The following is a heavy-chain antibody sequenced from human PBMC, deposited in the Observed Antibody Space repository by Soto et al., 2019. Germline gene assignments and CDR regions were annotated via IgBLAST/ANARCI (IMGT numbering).Heavy chain of an antibody. V-gene: IGHV3-66*01. CDR1: GFTFSDYY. CDR3: VRENYYYGMDV. Sequence: PGGSLRLSCAASGFTFSDYYMSWIRQAPGRGLEWVSVINNAGTTYYADSVKGRFTISGDKSKNTLYLQMNSLRVEDTAMYYCVRENYYYGMDVWGQGTAVTVSS. CDR2: INNAGTT. J-gene: IGHJ6*02.